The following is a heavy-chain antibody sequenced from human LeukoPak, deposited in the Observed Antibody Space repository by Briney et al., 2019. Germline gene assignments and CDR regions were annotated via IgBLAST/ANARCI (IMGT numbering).Heavy chain of an antibody. CDR2: ISSSGSTI. CDR1: GFTFSSYE. Sequence: GGSLRLSCAASGFTFSSYEMNWVRQAPGKGLEWLSYISSSGSTIYYADSVKGRFTISRDNSKNTLYLQMNSLRAEDTAVYYCARSDYGDYRAFDIWGQGTMVTVSS. D-gene: IGHD4-17*01. V-gene: IGHV3-48*03. J-gene: IGHJ3*02. CDR3: ARSDYGDYRAFDI.